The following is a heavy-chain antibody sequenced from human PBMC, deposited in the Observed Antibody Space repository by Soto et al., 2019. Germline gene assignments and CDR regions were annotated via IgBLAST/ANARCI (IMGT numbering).Heavy chain of an antibody. CDR3: ARDANCGGVPGCRAMDV. Sequence: QVQLVQCGAEVKKPGASVKVSCKASGYTFTSDGVSWVRQAPGQGLEWMGWISGYNGNTNYAQRFRDRVTLTTDTSTSTAYMELRSLRSDDSAVYYCARDANCGGVPGCRAMDVWGQGTTITVSS. D-gene: IGHD2-21*01. CDR2: ISGYNGNT. J-gene: IGHJ6*02. V-gene: IGHV1-18*04. CDR1: GYTFTSDG.